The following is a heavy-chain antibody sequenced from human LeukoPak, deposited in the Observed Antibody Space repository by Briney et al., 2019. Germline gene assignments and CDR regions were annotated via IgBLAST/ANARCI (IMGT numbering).Heavy chain of an antibody. D-gene: IGHD3-10*01. J-gene: IGHJ4*01. V-gene: IGHV4-61*01. Sequence: PSDTLSLTCTVSGGSVSSSSYDWTWIRQPPGKGLAWIGYIYYSASTGFNPSLQSRVTISLDTSKNQFSLNFSSVTAADTAVYYCARNQAGNYFAYWGRGTLVTVSS. CDR2: IYYSAST. CDR1: GGSVSSSSYD. CDR3: ARNQAGNYFAY.